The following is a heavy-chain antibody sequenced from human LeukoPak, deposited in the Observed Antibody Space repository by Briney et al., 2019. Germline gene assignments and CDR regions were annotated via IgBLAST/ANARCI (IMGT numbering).Heavy chain of an antibody. CDR2: IYYSGST. CDR3: ARSRSGVNSWYHKGYYYYYMDV. Sequence: SETLSLTCTVSSGSISSHYWSWIRQPPGKGLEWIGYIYYSGSTNYNPSLKSRVTISVDTSKNQFSLKLSSVTAADTAVYYCARSRSGVNSWYHKGYYYYYMDVWGKGTTVTVSS. V-gene: IGHV4-59*11. D-gene: IGHD6-13*01. CDR1: SGSISSHY. J-gene: IGHJ6*03.